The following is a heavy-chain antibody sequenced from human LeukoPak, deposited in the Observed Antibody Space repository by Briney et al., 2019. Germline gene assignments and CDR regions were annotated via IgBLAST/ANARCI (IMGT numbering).Heavy chain of an antibody. CDR2: IKQDGSDK. CDR1: GFIFSRYW. D-gene: IGHD3-10*01. V-gene: IGHV3-7*01. CDR3: ARALWSGPVYYGMDV. Sequence: GGSLRLSCAASGFIFSRYWMTWARQAPGKGLEWVANIKQDGSDKYYVDSVKGRFTISRDNAKNSLYLQMNSLRAEDTAVYYCARALWSGPVYYGMDVWGQGTTVTVSS. J-gene: IGHJ6*02.